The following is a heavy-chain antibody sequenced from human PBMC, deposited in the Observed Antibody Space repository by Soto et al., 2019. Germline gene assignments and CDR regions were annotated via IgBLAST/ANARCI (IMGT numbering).Heavy chain of an antibody. J-gene: IGHJ4*02. CDR3: ARSSLTYFEF. Sequence: GGSLILSCTDSGFTFRDYYMSVIRQAPGKRLECLAYSSGSGSTTYYTDSVKGRFAISRDNARTSLYLQINSLRVEDSAVYYCARSSLTYFEFWGQGXLVTVSS. V-gene: IGHV3-11*01. CDR1: GFTFRDYY. CDR2: SSGSGSTT.